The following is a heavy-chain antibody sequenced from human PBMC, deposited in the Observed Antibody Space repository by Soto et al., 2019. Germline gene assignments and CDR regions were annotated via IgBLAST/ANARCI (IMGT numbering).Heavy chain of an antibody. J-gene: IGHJ6*02. CDR2: IIPILGIA. V-gene: IGHV1-69*08. CDR3: ARDGRYGSSTSCYADYYYYGMDV. Sequence: QDQLVQSGAEVKKPGSSVKVSCKASGGTFSSYTISWVRQAPGQGLEWMGRIIPILGIANYAQKFQGRVTITADKSTSTAYMELSSLRSEDTAVYYCARDGRYGSSTSCYADYYYYGMDVWGQGTTVTVSS. CDR1: GGTFSSYT. D-gene: IGHD2-2*01.